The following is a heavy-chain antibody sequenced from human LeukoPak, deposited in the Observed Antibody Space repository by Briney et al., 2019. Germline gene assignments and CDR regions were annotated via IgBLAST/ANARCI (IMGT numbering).Heavy chain of an antibody. V-gene: IGHV3-23*01. D-gene: IGHD3-10*01. J-gene: IGHJ5*02. CDR3: LASYGSGTARVDH. Sequence: PGGSLRLSCAASGFTFSSYGMCWVRQAPGKGLEWVSAISGSGGSTYYADSVKGRFTISRDNSKNTLYLQMNSLRAEDTALYYCLASYGSGTARVDHWGQGAMVTVSS. CDR1: GFTFSSYG. CDR2: ISGSGGST.